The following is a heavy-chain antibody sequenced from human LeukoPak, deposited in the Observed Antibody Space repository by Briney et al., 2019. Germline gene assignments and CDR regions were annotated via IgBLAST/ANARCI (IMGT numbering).Heavy chain of an antibody. CDR2: IYYSGST. V-gene: IGHV4-59*01. Sequence: PSETLSLTCTVSGGPISSYYWSWIRQPPGKGLEWIGYIYYSGSTNYNPSLKSRVTISVDTSKNQFSLKLSSVTAADTAVYYCARRRGGDYGMYYYYMDVWGKGTTVTVSS. J-gene: IGHJ6*03. CDR1: GGPISSYY. CDR3: ARRRGGDYGMYYYYMDV. D-gene: IGHD4-17*01.